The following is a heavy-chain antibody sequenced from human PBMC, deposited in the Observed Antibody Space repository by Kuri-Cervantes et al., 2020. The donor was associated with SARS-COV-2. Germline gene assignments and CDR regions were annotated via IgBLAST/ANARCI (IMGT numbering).Heavy chain of an antibody. CDR1: GFTFSSYS. D-gene: IGHD5-18*01. Sequence: GESLKISCAASGFTFSSYSMNWVRQTPGKGLEWVSSISSSSSYIYYADSVKGRFTISRDNAKNSLYLQMNSLRAEDTAVYYCARVHSYGPQDYYYYGMDVWGQGTTVTVSS. CDR2: ISSSSSYI. J-gene: IGHJ6*02. V-gene: IGHV3-21*01. CDR3: ARVHSYGPQDYYYYGMDV.